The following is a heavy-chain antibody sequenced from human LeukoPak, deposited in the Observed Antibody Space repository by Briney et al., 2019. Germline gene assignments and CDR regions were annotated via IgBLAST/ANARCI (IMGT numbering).Heavy chain of an antibody. D-gene: IGHD3-10*01. CDR2: IYHSGST. V-gene: IGHV4-38-2*02. J-gene: IGHJ6*04. Sequence: PSETLSLTCTVSGYSISSGYYWGWIRQPPGKGLEWIGSIYHSGSTYYNPSLKSRVTISVDTSKNQFSLKLSSVTAADTAVYYCAKGFGEFGVWGKGTTVTVSS. CDR1: GYSISSGYY. CDR3: AKGFGEFGV.